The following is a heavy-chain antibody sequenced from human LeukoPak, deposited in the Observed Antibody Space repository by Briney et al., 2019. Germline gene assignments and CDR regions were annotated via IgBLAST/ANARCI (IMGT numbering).Heavy chain of an antibody. CDR2: INPSGGST. Sequence: ASVKVSCKASGYTFTSYYMHWVRQAPGQGLEWMGIINPSGGSTSYAQKFQGRVTMTRNMSTSTVYMELSSLRSEDTAVYYCARTYGDSESDYYYYMDVWGKGTTVTISS. D-gene: IGHD4-17*01. CDR3: ARTYGDSESDYYYYMDV. CDR1: GYTFTSYY. J-gene: IGHJ6*03. V-gene: IGHV1-46*01.